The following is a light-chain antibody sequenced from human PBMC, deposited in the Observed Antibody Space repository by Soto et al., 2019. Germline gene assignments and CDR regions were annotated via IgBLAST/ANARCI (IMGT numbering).Light chain of an antibody. J-gene: IGLJ1*01. CDR1: SIDVGGYNY. CDR2: DVS. V-gene: IGLV2-14*01. Sequence: QSALTQPASVSGSPGQSITISCTGTSIDVGGYNYVSWYQQHPGKAPKLMIYDVSNRPSGVSNRSSGSKSGNTASLTISGLQAEDEADYYCSSYTSSSAYVFGTGTKVTVL. CDR3: SSYTSSSAYV.